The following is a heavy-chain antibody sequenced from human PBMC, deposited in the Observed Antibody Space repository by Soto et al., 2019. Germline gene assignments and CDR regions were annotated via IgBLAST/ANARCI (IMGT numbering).Heavy chain of an antibody. J-gene: IGHJ4*02. CDR1: GYSFKNYA. V-gene: IGHV1-3*01. D-gene: IGHD3-3*01. CDR2: SNEGSGNT. CDR3: ARDDRTISGVVTLDY. Sequence: QVQLVQSGAEVKRPGASVRISCRTTGYSFKNYAIHWVRQAPGQKLEWMGWSNEGSGNTRYSQKFQGRISITRDASASTAYMELSSLTSKDTAIYYCARDDRTISGVVTLDYWGPGPWSPSPQ.